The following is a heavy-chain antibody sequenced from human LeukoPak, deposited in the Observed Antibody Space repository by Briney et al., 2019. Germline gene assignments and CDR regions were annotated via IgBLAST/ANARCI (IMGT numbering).Heavy chain of an antibody. J-gene: IGHJ4*02. CDR3: ARDLGYCTNGACHTRFDY. D-gene: IGHD2-8*01. CDR2: IKEDGSER. Sequence: GGSLRLSCEASPFIFSGHWLNRVRQTPGKGLEWVASIKEDGSERQYVDSVKGRFSISRDNTKGSLFLQLNSLRAEDTAVYYCARDLGYCTNGACHTRFDYWGQGTLVTVSS. CDR1: PFIFSGHW. V-gene: IGHV3-7*03.